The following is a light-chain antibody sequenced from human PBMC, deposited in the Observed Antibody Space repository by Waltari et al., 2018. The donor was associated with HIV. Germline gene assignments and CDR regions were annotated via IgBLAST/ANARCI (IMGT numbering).Light chain of an antibody. CDR3: QQTYSTPWT. Sequence: DIQMTQSPSSLSASIGARVTITCRASESINKYLNWYQHKHGKAPFLLIYAASSLQSGVPSRFSGSGSGTDFTLTINSLQPEDFATYSCQQTYSTPWTFGQGTKVEI. CDR1: ESINKY. J-gene: IGKJ1*01. V-gene: IGKV1-39*01. CDR2: AAS.